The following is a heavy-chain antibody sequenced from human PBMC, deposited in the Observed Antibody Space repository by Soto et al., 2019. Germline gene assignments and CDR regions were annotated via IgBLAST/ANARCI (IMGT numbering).Heavy chain of an antibody. V-gene: IGHV3-23*01. Sequence: GGSLRLSCAASGFTFSSYAMSWVRQAPGKGLEWVSAISGSGGSTYYADSVKGRFTISRDNSKNTLYLQMNSLRAEDTAVYYCAKGHIVVVVAATPENWFDPWGQGTLVTVSS. D-gene: IGHD2-15*01. CDR2: ISGSGGST. CDR3: AKGHIVVVVAATPENWFDP. CDR1: GFTFSSYA. J-gene: IGHJ5*02.